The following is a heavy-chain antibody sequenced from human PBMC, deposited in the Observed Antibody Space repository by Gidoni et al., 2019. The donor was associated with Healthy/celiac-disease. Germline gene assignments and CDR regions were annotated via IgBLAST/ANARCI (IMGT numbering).Heavy chain of an antibody. V-gene: IGHV1-69*01. CDR2: IIPIFGTA. CDR1: GGTFSSYA. D-gene: IGHD6-19*01. Sequence: QVQLVQSGAEVKKPGSSVKVSCMASGGTFSSYAISWVRQAPGQGLEWMGGIIPIFGTANYAQKFQGRVTITADESTSTAYMELSSLRSEDTAVYYCARVASYSSGPYDAFDIWGQGTMVTVSS. CDR3: ARVASYSSGPYDAFDI. J-gene: IGHJ3*02.